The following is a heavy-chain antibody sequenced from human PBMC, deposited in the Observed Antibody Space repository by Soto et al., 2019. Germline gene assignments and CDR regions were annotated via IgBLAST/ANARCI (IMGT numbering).Heavy chain of an antibody. V-gene: IGHV4-39*07. CDR3: ARVPTP. CDR2: IYYNGNT. CDR1: GGSISSRISY. D-gene: IGHD2-2*01. J-gene: IGHJ5*02. Sequence: SETLSLTCTVSGGSISSRISYWGWIRQPPGGGLAWIGSIYYNGNTYYNPSLKSRVTISVDTSKNQFSLKLSSVTAADTAVYYCARVPTPWGQGTLVTVSS.